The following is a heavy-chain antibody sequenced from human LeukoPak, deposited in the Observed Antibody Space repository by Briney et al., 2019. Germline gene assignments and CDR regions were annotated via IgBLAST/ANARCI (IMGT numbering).Heavy chain of an antibody. CDR3: AKDRAAFSSFSSGDDY. CDR2: ISGSGGST. V-gene: IGHV3-23*01. J-gene: IGHJ4*02. CDR1: GFTFSSYA. Sequence: PGGSLRLSCAASGFTFSSYAMSWVRQAPGKGLEWVSAISGSGGSTYYADSVKGRFTISRDNSKNTLYLQMNSLRAEDTAVYYCAKDRAAFSSFSSGDDYWGQGTLVTVSS. D-gene: IGHD6-6*01.